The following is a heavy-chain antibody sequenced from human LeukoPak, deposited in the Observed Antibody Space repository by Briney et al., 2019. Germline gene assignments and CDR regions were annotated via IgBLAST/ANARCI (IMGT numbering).Heavy chain of an antibody. CDR3: ARDGYNSRLFDY. CDR2: ITYDGYYK. V-gene: IGHV3-30*03. Sequence: GTSLRLSCAASGFTFTNYGMHWVRQAPGKGLEWVALITYDGYYKYYSDSVKGRFTISRDNSKNTLYLQMNSLRAEDTAVYYCARDGYNSRLFDYWGQGTLVTVSS. CDR1: GFTFTNYG. D-gene: IGHD5-24*01. J-gene: IGHJ4*02.